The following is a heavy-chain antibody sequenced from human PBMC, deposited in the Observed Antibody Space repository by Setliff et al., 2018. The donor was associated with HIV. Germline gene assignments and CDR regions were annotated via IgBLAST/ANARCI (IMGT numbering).Heavy chain of an antibody. CDR2: IIPISGTA. CDR3: ARDFGGYCSSMSWPGLFDP. D-gene: IGHD2-2*01. CDR1: GGTFSNYG. V-gene: IGHV1-69*05. J-gene: IGHJ5*02. Sequence: VASVKVSCKASGGTFSNYGMSWVRQAPGQGLEWMGGIIPISGTANYAQKFQGRVTITTDESTSTAYMELSGLRSEDTAVYYCARDFGGYCSSMSWPGLFDPWGQGTLVTVSS.